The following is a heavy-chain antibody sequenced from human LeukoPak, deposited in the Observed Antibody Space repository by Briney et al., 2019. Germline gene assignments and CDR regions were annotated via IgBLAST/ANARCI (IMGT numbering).Heavy chain of an antibody. CDR1: GFIFDNYG. J-gene: IGHJ4*02. CDR2: IHWNGGST. CDR3: ARGPEWADY. Sequence: AGGPLRLSCATSGFIFDNYGMSGVRQAPGKGLEWVSGIHWNGGSTGYADSVKGRFTISRDNAKNSVFLQMNSLRLEDTALYYCARGPEWADYWGQGTLVTVSS. V-gene: IGHV3-20*04. D-gene: IGHD3-3*01.